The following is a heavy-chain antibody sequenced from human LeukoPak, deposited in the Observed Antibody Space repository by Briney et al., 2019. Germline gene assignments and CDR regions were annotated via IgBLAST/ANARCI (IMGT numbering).Heavy chain of an antibody. CDR3: ARRGETYYYDSSGYSAADY. CDR1: GYSFTSYR. V-gene: IGHV5-51*01. Sequence: GESLKISSKGSGYSFTSYRIGWLRQMPGKGLEWMGIIYPGDSDTRYSPSFQGQVTISADKSISTAYLQWSSLKASDTAMYYCARRGETYYYDSSGYSAADYWGQGTLVTVSS. J-gene: IGHJ4*02. CDR2: IYPGDSDT. D-gene: IGHD3-22*01.